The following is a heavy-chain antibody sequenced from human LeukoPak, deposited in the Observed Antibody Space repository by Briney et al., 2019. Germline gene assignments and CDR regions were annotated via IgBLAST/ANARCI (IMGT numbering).Heavy chain of an antibody. CDR3: ARDRSRIESPVDY. Sequence: GGSLRLSCAASGFTFSSYSMTWVRQAPGKGLEWVSYISSSSSTIYYADSVKGRFTISRDNAKNSLYLQMNSLRAEDTAVYYCARDRSRIESPVDYWGQGTLVTVSS. D-gene: IGHD2-21*01. CDR1: GFTFSSYS. J-gene: IGHJ4*02. V-gene: IGHV3-48*01. CDR2: ISSSSSTI.